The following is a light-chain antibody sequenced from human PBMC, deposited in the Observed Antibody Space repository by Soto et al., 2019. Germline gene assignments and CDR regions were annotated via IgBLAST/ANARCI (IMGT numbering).Light chain of an antibody. J-gene: IGLJ3*02. CDR1: SSDVGGYNY. Sequence: QSALTQPASVSGSPGQSITISCTGTSSDVGGYNYVSWYQQHPGKAPKLMIYEVSHQPSGVSNRFSVSKSGNTDSLTISGLQAEDEADYYCSSYTITTTWVFGGGTKLTVL. CDR2: EVS. CDR3: SSYTITTTWV. V-gene: IGLV2-14*01.